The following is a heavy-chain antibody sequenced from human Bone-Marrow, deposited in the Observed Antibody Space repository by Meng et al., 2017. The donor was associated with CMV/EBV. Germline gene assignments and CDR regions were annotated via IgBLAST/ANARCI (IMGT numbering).Heavy chain of an antibody. CDR2: ISAYNGKT. Sequence: QCLRVRSGAGVKTPGASVKVSGKACGKPFTRYGISWVRQAPGKGLEWMGWISAYNGKTNYAQKLQGRVTMTTDTSTSKAYRELRSLRSDETAVYYCARDPPLLEYGPPFDLWGRGTLVTVSS. V-gene: IGHV1-18*01. CDR1: GKPFTRYG. CDR3: ARDPPLLEYGPPFDL. J-gene: IGHJ2*01. D-gene: IGHD4-17*01.